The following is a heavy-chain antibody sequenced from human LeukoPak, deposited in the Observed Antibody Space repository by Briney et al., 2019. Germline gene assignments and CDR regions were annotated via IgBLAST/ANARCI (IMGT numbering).Heavy chain of an antibody. Sequence: ASVKVSCKASGYTFTGYYMHWVRQAPGQGLEWMGWINPNSGGTNYAQKFQGRVTMTRDTSISTAYMELSRLRSDDTAVYYCASWKSIAARRRGDWYFDLWGRGTLVTVSS. CDR2: INPNSGGT. J-gene: IGHJ2*01. V-gene: IGHV1-2*02. CDR3: ASWKSIAARRRGDWYFDL. CDR1: GYTFTGYY. D-gene: IGHD6-6*01.